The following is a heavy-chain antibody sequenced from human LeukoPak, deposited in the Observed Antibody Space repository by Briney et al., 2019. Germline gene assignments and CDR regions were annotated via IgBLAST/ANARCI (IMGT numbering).Heavy chain of an antibody. V-gene: IGHV3-20*04. CDR1: GFTFDDYG. J-gene: IGHJ4*02. CDR3: ARALNTWGELLSCEAAY. CDR2: INWNGGST. D-gene: IGHD1-26*01. Sequence: PGGSLRLSCAASGFTFDDYGMSWVRQAPGKGLEWVSGINWNGGSTGYADSVKGRFTISRDNAKNSLYLQMNSLRAEDTALYYCARALNTWGELLSCEAAYGGQGTLVTVSS.